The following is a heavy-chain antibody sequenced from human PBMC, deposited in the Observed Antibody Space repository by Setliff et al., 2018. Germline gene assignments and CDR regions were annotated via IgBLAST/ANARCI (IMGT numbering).Heavy chain of an antibody. CDR3: ARIAASSYYYYYMDV. V-gene: IGHV2-70*11. D-gene: IGHD6-25*01. Sequence: SGPTLVNPTQTLTLTCTFSGFSLTTSGVGVGWIRQPPGKALEWLARIDWDDDKYYSTSLKTRLTISKDTSKNQVVLTMTNMDPVDTATYYCARIAASSYYYYYMDVWGKGTTVTVSS. J-gene: IGHJ6*03. CDR2: IDWDDDK. CDR1: GFSLTTSGVG.